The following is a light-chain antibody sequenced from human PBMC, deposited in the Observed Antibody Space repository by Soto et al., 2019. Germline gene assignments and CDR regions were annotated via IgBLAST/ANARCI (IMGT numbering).Light chain of an antibody. CDR2: RNN. V-gene: IGLV1-47*01. J-gene: IGLJ1*01. CDR3: AAWDDSLSGLDV. Sequence: QLVLTQPPSASGTPGQRVTISCSGSSSNIGSNYVYWYQQLQGTAPKLLIYRNNQRPSGVPDRCSGSKSGTSASLAISGLRSEDEADYYCAAWDDSLSGLDVFVTGTQLTVL. CDR1: SSNIGSNY.